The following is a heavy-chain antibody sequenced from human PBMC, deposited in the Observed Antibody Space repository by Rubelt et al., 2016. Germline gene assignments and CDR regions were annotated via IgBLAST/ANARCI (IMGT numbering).Heavy chain of an antibody. J-gene: IGHJ4*02. D-gene: IGHD2-2*01. V-gene: IGHV3-48*02. Sequence: EVQLVESGGGLVQPGGSLRLSCAASGFTFSSYSMNWVRQAPGKGLEWVSYIRSSSSTIYYADSVKGRFTSSRDNAKNSLYLQMNSLRDEDTAVYYCATQGYCSSTSCYGAYWGQGTLVTVSS. CDR2: IRSSSSTI. CDR1: GFTFSSYS. CDR3: ATQGYCSSTSCYGAY.